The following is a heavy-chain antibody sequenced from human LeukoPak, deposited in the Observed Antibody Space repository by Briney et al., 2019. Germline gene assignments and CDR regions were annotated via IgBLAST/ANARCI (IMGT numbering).Heavy chain of an antibody. V-gene: IGHV3-30*02. CDR3: AKVTYGDYGGSYYYYYYGMDV. D-gene: IGHD4-17*01. Sequence: AGGSLRLSCAASGFTFSSYDMHWVRQAPGKGLEWVALIWYDGSNKNYADSVKGRFTISRDNSKNTLFLQMNSLRAEDTAVYYCAKVTYGDYGGSYYYYYYGMDVWGQGTTVTVSS. CDR1: GFTFSSYD. CDR2: IWYDGSNK. J-gene: IGHJ6*02.